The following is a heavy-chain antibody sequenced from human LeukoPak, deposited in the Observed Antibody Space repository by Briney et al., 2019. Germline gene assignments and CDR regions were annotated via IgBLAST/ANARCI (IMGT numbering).Heavy chain of an antibody. J-gene: IGHJ4*02. D-gene: IGHD4-11*01. CDR2: IYYSGTT. CDR3: ARQGGTTSRLDY. CDR1: GGSISSGGYY. V-gene: IGHV4-31*03. Sequence: SQTLSLTCTVSGGSISSGGYYWSWIRQYPGKGLEWIGYIYYSGTTYYNPSLKSRVTISLDTSKNQFSLKLSSVSAADTAAYYCARQGGTTSRLDYWGQGTPVTVSS.